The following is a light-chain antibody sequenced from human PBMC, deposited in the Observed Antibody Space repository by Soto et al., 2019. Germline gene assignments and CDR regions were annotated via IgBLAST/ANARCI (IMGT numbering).Light chain of an antibody. CDR1: KNIGSC. V-gene: IGKV1-39*01. J-gene: IGKJ5*01. CDR2: YAF. CDR3: QQGSTTPIT. Sequence: DIHLTQSPSSLSGTVGGRVTSTCLASKNIGSCFNWYQQKPGEAPRLLVYYAFRIQSGVPSRFNASGSGTDFTLSISSLQPEDFSTYYCQQGSTTPITFGLGTRLEI.